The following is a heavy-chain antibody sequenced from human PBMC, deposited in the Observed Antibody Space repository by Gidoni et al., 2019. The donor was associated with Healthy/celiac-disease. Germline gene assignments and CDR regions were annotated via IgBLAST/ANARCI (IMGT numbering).Heavy chain of an antibody. Sequence: EVQLVESGGGLVQPGRSLRLSCAASGFTFDDYAMHWVRQAPGKGLEWVSGISWNSGSIGYADSVKGRFTISRDNAKNSLYLQMNSLRAEDTALYYCAKTAGEGSGPSGFDYWGQGTLVTVSS. CDR3: AKTAGEGSGPSGFDY. CDR2: ISWNSGSI. J-gene: IGHJ4*02. CDR1: GFTFDDYA. V-gene: IGHV3-9*01. D-gene: IGHD6-19*01.